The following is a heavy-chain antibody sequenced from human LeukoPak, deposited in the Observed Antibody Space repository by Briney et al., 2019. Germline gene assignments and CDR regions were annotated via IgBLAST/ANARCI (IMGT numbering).Heavy chain of an antibody. V-gene: IGHV3-30*18. D-gene: IGHD1-26*01. J-gene: IGHJ4*02. CDR1: GFPFSSYG. CDR2: ISSDGSGK. CDR3: AKDLTGGNYYLDY. Sequence: GGSLRLSCTTTGFPFSSYGIHWVRQAPGKGLEWVAVISSDGSGKHSAESVKGRFTISRDNSKNTLYLQTNSLRAEDTAVYYCAKDLTGGNYYLDYWGQGTLVTVSS.